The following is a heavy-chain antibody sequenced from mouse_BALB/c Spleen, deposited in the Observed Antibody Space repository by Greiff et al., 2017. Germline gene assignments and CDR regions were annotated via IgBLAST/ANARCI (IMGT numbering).Heavy chain of an antibody. Sequence: EVMLVESGGGLVKPGGSLKLSCAASGFTFSSYSMSWVRQTPEKRLEWVATISSGGSYTYYPDSVKGRFTISRDNAKNTLYLQMSSLKSEDTAMYYCTRGGEYGGYGFAYWGQGTLVTVSA. D-gene: IGHD2-13*01. CDR2: ISSGGSYT. CDR3: TRGGEYGGYGFAY. J-gene: IGHJ3*01. CDR1: GFTFSSYS. V-gene: IGHV5-6-4*01.